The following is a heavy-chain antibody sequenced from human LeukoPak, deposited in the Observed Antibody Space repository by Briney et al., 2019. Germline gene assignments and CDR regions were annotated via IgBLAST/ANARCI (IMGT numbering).Heavy chain of an antibody. CDR3: ARAPDSSGYYYYFDY. V-gene: IGHV1-69*13. J-gene: IGHJ4*02. CDR2: IIPTFGTA. Sequence: ASVKVSCKASGGTFSSYAISWVRQAPGQGLEWMGGIIPTFGTANYAQKFQGRVTITADESTSTAYMELSSLRSEDTAVYYCARAPDSSGYYYYFDYWGQGTLVTVPS. CDR1: GGTFSSYA. D-gene: IGHD3-22*01.